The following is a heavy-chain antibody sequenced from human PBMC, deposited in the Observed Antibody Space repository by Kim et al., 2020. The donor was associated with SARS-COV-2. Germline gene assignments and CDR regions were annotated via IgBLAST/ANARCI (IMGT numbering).Heavy chain of an antibody. Sequence: RTKSNPSLRGRVTISVDKSKNQFSLKLSAVTAADTAVYYCARDLGTRLDYWGQGTLVTVSS. J-gene: IGHJ4*02. CDR2: RT. V-gene: IGHV4-4*02. CDR3: ARDLGTRLDY.